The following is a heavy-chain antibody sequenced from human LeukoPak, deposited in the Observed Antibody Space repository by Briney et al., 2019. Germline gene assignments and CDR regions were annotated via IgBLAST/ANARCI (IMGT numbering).Heavy chain of an antibody. CDR2: ISYDGSNK. V-gene: IGHV3-30-3*01. J-gene: IGHJ4*02. D-gene: IGHD1-26*01. CDR1: GFTFSSYA. Sequence: GGSLRLSCAASGFTFSSYAMHWVRQAPGKVLEWVAVISYDGSNKYYADSVKGRFTISRDNSKNTLYLQMNSLRAEDTAVYYCASLVGATTFDYWGQGTLVTVSS. CDR3: ASLVGATTFDY.